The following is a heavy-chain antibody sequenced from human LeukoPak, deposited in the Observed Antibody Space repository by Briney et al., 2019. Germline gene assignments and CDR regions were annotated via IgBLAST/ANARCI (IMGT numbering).Heavy chain of an antibody. Sequence: ASVKVSCKASGYTFTGYYMHWVRQAPGQGLEWMGWINPNSGGTNYAQKFQGRVTMTRDTSISTAYMELSRLRSDDTAVYYCATMGSRDKYTYFDYWGQGTLVTVSS. V-gene: IGHV1-2*02. CDR2: INPNSGGT. CDR3: ATMGSRDKYTYFDY. J-gene: IGHJ4*02. D-gene: IGHD6-6*01. CDR1: GYTFTGYY.